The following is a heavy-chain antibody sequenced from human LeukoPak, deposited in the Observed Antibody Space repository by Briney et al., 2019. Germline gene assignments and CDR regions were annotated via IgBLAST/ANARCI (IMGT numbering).Heavy chain of an antibody. V-gene: IGHV3-23*01. CDR1: GFTFSKHP. D-gene: IGHD3-9*01. CDR2: INERGDIT. Sequence: GGSLRLSCVASGFTFSKHPMSWVRQAPGNGLELVSAINERGDITKYADSVMRRFTISRDNSKNTLYLQMNSLRAEDTAVYYCARGDDISPGRVLDSWGQGTLVTVSS. J-gene: IGHJ4*02. CDR3: ARGDDISPGRVLDS.